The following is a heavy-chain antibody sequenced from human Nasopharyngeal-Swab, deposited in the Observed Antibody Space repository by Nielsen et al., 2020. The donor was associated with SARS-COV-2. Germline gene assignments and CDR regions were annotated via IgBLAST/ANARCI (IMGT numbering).Heavy chain of an antibody. Sequence: WIRQPPGKGLEWIGSIYYSGSTYYNPPLKSRVTISVDTSKNQFSLKLSSVTAADTAVYYCALDYYDSSGYSRPNDYWGQGTLVTVSS. CDR2: IYYSGST. CDR3: ALDYYDSSGYSRPNDY. D-gene: IGHD3-22*01. V-gene: IGHV4-39*07. J-gene: IGHJ4*02.